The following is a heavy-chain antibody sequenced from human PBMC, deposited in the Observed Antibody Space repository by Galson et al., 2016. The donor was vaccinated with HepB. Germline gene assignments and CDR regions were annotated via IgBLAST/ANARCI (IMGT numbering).Heavy chain of an antibody. CDR2: ISFDGSYK. D-gene: IGHD3-3*01. CDR3: AKDAGVIWSGGYFDL. J-gene: IGHJ2*01. V-gene: IGHV3-30*18. Sequence: SLRLSCAASGFTFSTYGMDWVRQAPGKGLEWVAVISFDGSYKYYADSVKGRFTISRDNSKNTLYLQMNSLRAEDTAVYYCAKDAGVIWSGGYFDLWGRGTLVTVSS. CDR1: GFTFSTYG.